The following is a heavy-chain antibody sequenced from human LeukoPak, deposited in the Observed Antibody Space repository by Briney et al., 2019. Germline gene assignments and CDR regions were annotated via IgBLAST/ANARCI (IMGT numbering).Heavy chain of an antibody. V-gene: IGHV1-2*02. Sequence: ASVKVSCTASGYTFTDYYMPWVRQAPGQGFEWMGWINPNDGDTNYAQKFQGRVTMTRDTSISTAHMEVSRLRSDDTAVYYCARANFLYCSSSSCLFDYWGQGTLVTVSS. J-gene: IGHJ4*02. D-gene: IGHD2-2*01. CDR2: INPNDGDT. CDR3: ARANFLYCSSSSCLFDY. CDR1: GYTFTDYY.